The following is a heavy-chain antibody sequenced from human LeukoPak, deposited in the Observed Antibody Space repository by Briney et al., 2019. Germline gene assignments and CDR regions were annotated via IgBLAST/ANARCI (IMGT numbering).Heavy chain of an antibody. Sequence: GGSLRLSCAASGFTFRNYWMSWVRQAPGKGLEWVGRIKSKSDGGTTDYAAPVRGRFLISTDDSKNTAYLQMNSLRTEDTAVYYCTAVRWSGSFDYWGQGSLVSASA. CDR3: TAVRWSGSFDY. J-gene: IGHJ4*02. CDR1: GFTFRNYW. CDR2: IKSKSDGGTT. D-gene: IGHD1-26*01. V-gene: IGHV3-15*01.